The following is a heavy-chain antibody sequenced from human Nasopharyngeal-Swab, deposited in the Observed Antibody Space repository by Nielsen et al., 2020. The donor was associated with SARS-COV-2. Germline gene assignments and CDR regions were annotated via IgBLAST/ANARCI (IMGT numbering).Heavy chain of an antibody. CDR1: GGSISSGSYY. CDR3: ARDPVEYSSSSWIYYYYGMDV. CDR2: IYTSGST. V-gene: IGHV4-61*02. J-gene: IGHJ6*02. Sequence: TLSLTCTVSGGSISSGSYYWSWIRQPAGKGLEWIGRIYTSGSTNYNPSLKSRVTISVDTSKNQFSLKLSSVTAADTAVYYCARDPVEYSSSSWIYYYYGMDVWGQGTTVTVSS. D-gene: IGHD6-6*01.